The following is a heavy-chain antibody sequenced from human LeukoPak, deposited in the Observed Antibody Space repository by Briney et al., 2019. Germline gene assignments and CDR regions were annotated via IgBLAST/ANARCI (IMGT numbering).Heavy chain of an antibody. D-gene: IGHD4-17*01. J-gene: IGHJ3*02. CDR3: ASERYGDHDVAFAI. CDR1: GFNISSNY. CDR2: IYSGGKT. V-gene: IGHV3-53*01. Sequence: GGSLRLSCAASGFNISSNYINWVRQAPGKGLEWVSIIYSGGKTFYGDSVKGRFTTSRHNSKNTVFLQMNSLRPDDTALYYCASERYGDHDVAFAIWGQGTMVTVSS.